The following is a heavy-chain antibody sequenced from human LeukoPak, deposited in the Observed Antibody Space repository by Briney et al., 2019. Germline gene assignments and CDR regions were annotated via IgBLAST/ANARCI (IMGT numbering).Heavy chain of an antibody. CDR1: GHSLTELS. V-gene: IGHV1-24*01. J-gene: IGHJ1*01. D-gene: IGHD3-22*01. Sequence: ASVKVSCKVSGHSLTELSMHWVRQAPGRGLEWMGGFNPEDGETINAQKFQGRVTMTEDTSTDTAYMELSSLRSEDTAVYYCATVDPPGHYYDTSAYGGYFHHWGQGTLVTVSS. CDR2: FNPEDGET. CDR3: ATVDPPGHYYDTSAYGGYFHH.